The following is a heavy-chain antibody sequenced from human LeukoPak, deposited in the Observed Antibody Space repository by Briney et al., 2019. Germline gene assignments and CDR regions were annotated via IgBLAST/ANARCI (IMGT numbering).Heavy chain of an antibody. Sequence: SETLSLTCTVSGGSINSYYWSWIRQPPGKGLEWIGYIYYSGSTNYNPSLKSRVTISVDTSKNQFSLKLSSVTAADTAVYYCAGGSQLVGDYYFDYWGQGTLVTVSS. J-gene: IGHJ4*02. CDR1: GGSINSYY. CDR2: IYYSGST. V-gene: IGHV4-59*01. CDR3: AGGSQLVGDYYFDY. D-gene: IGHD6-6*01.